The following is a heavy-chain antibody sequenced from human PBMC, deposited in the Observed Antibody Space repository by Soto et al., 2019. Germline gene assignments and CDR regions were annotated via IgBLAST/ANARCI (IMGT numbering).Heavy chain of an antibody. CDR1: GVSLTTRGVG. CDR3: THRTYCTSGRQFDY. J-gene: IGHJ4*02. V-gene: IGHV2-5*02. CDR2: IYGDDEK. Sequence: QITSKESGPTLVKPTQPLTLTCTASGVSLTTRGVGVGWFRQPPGKALEWLALIYGDDEKRYSPSLMSRLTVTKDTSKNQVVLTMTNMEHMDTATYYCTHRTYCTSGRQFDYWGQGALVTVSS. D-gene: IGHD3-10*01.